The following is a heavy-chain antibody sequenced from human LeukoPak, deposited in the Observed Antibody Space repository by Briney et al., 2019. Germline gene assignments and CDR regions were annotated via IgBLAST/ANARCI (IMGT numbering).Heavy chain of an antibody. J-gene: IGHJ3*02. CDR1: GGSISSSSYY. D-gene: IGHD3-16*01. CDR3: ARVPTYRDYDYVIRWAFDI. V-gene: IGHV4-39*07. Sequence: SETLSLTCTVSGGSISSSSYYWGWIRQPPGKGLEWIGSIYYSGSTYYNPSLKSRVTISVDTSKNQFSLKLSSVTAADTAVYYCARVPTYRDYDYVIRWAFDIWGQGTMVTVSS. CDR2: IYYSGST.